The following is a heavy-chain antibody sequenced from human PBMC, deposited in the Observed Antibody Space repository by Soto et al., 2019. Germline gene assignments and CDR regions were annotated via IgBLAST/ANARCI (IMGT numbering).Heavy chain of an antibody. Sequence: EVQLVESGGGLVQPGGSLRLSCAASGFTFSSYSMNWVRQAPGKGLEWVSYISSSSSTIYYADSVKGRFTVSRDNAKNSLYLQMNSLRAEDTAVYYCARGSCSSTSCYVGFDYWGQGTLVTVSS. V-gene: IGHV3-48*01. CDR1: GFTFSSYS. D-gene: IGHD2-2*01. CDR2: ISSSSSTI. J-gene: IGHJ4*02. CDR3: ARGSCSSTSCYVGFDY.